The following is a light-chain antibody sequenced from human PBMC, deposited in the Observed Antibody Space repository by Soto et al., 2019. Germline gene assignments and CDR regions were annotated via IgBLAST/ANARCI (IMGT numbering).Light chain of an antibody. Sequence: EIVMTQSPATLSVSPGERATLSCRASQSVSSYLAWYQQKPGQAPRLLIYDASNRATGIPARFSGSGSGTDFTLTINSLQADEFATYYCQQHNSFSITVGQGTRLEI. CDR1: QSVSSY. J-gene: IGKJ5*01. CDR2: DAS. CDR3: QQHNSFSIT. V-gene: IGKV3D-15*01.